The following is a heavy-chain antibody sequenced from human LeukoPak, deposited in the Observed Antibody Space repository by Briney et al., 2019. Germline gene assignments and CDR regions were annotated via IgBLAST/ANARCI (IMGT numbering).Heavy chain of an antibody. J-gene: IGHJ4*02. CDR2: ISAYNGNT. D-gene: IGHD3-16*02. Sequence: ASVKVSCKASGYTFTSYGISWVRQAPGQGLEWMGWISAYNGNTNYAQKLQGRVTMTTDTSTSTAYMELRSLRSDDTAVYYCARGAQYYDYVWGSYRPYYFDYWGQGTLVTVSS. CDR3: ARGAQYYDYVWGSYRPYYFDY. V-gene: IGHV1-18*01. CDR1: GYTFTSYG.